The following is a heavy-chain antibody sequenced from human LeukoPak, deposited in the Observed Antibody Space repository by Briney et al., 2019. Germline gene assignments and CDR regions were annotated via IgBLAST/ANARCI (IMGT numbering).Heavy chain of an antibody. CDR2: INHSGST. Sequence: SETLSLTCAVYGGSFSGYYWSWIRQPPGKGLEWIGEINHSGSTNYNPSLKSRVTISVDTSKNQFSLKLSSVTAADTAVYYCARAYYYYDSSGYAWFDPWGQGTLVTVSS. D-gene: IGHD3-22*01. J-gene: IGHJ5*02. CDR1: GGSFSGYY. V-gene: IGHV4-34*01. CDR3: ARAYYYYDSSGYAWFDP.